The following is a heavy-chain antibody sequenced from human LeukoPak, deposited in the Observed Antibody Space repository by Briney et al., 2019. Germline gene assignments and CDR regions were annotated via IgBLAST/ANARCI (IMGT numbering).Heavy chain of an antibody. V-gene: IGHV4-39*07. CDR3: ARVRYDFWSGYSQPIDY. D-gene: IGHD3-3*01. CDR2: MYNSEST. CDR1: GGSISSSSYS. Sequence: SETLSLTCTVSGGSISSSSYSWGWIRQPPGKGLEWIGSMYNSESTYYNPSLMSRVTMSVDTSKNQFSLKLNSVTAADTAVYYCARVRYDFWSGYSQPIDYWGQGTLVTVSS. J-gene: IGHJ4*02.